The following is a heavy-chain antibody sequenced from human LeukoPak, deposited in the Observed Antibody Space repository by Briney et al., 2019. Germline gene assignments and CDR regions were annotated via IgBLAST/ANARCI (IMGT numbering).Heavy chain of an antibody. V-gene: IGHV3-30*04. Sequence: GGSLRLSCAASGFTFSTYAMHWVRQAPGKGLQWVAVISYDGINKYFADSLKGRFTISRDNSRNTLYLSINILRAEDTAVYYCARDRPLGEYSGYEGAFDIWGQGTVVTVSS. D-gene: IGHD5-12*01. CDR3: ARDRPLGEYSGYEGAFDI. J-gene: IGHJ3*02. CDR2: ISYDGINK. CDR1: GFTFSTYA.